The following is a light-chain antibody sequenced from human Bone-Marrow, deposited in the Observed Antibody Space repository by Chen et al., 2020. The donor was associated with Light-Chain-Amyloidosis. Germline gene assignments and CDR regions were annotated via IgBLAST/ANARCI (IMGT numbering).Light chain of an antibody. CDR1: SSDVGGYKY. CDR3: SSYTRSNTVV. CDR2: DVS. J-gene: IGLJ2*01. Sequence: QSALTQPASVSGSPGQSITLSCTGTSSDVGGYKYVSWYQQHPGKAPKVMIYDVSNRPSGVSNRFSGSKSGNTASLTISGLQAEDEAEYFCSSYTRSNTVVFGGGTKLTVL. V-gene: IGLV2-14*03.